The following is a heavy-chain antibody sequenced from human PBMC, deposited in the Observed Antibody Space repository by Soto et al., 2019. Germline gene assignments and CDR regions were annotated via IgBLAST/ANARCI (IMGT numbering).Heavy chain of an antibody. CDR2: IYHSGST. J-gene: IGHJ6*02. CDR3: ASVFRRAARPSWYYGMDV. Sequence: QLQLQESGSGLVKPSQTLSLTCAVSGGSISSGGYSWSWIRQPPGKGLEWIGYIYHSGSTYYNPSLKSRVTISVDRSKNQFSLKLSSVTAADTAVYYCASVFRRAARPSWYYGMDVWGQGTTVTVSS. D-gene: IGHD6-6*01. V-gene: IGHV4-30-2*01. CDR1: GGSISSGGYS.